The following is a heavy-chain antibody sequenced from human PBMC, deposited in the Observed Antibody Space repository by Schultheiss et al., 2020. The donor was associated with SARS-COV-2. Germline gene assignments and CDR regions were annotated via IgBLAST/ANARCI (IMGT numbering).Heavy chain of an antibody. CDR3: AKDASSSGWYLNWYFDL. CDR2: IRNKANSYTT. CDR1: GFTFSDHY. J-gene: IGHJ2*01. Sequence: GGSLRLSCAASGFTFSDHYMDWVRQAPGKGLEWVGRIRNKANSYTTDPAASVKGRFTISRDDSKNSLFLQMNSLKTEDTAVYYCAKDASSSGWYLNWYFDLWGRGTLVTVSS. D-gene: IGHD6-19*01. V-gene: IGHV3-72*01.